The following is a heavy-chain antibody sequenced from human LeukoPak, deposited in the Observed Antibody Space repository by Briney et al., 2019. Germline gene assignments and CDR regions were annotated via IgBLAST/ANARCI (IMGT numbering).Heavy chain of an antibody. CDR1: GFTFSSYA. J-gene: IGHJ5*02. V-gene: IGHV3-74*01. Sequence: GGSLRLSCAASGFTFSSYATSWVRQAPGKGLEWVSWINNDGSYAVYADSVRARFTISRDNAKNTLYLQMNSLRPEDTAVYYCARDRPHNWFDPWGQGTLVTVSS. CDR3: ARDRPHNWFDP. CDR2: INNDGSYA.